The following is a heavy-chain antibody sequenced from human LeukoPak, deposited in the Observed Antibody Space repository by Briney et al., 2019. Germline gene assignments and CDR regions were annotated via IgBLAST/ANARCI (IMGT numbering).Heavy chain of an antibody. Sequence: ASVKVSCKASGYTFTGYYMHWVRQAPGQGLEWMGWINPNSGGTNYAQKFQGRVTMTRDTSISTAYMELCRLRSDDTAVYYCAREQYSYGSVFDYWGQGTLVTVSS. D-gene: IGHD5-18*01. CDR1: GYTFTGYY. V-gene: IGHV1-2*02. CDR2: INPNSGGT. J-gene: IGHJ4*02. CDR3: AREQYSYGSVFDY.